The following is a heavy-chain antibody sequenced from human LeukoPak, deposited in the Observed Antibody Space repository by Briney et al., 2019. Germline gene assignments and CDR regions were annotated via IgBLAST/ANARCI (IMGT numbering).Heavy chain of an antibody. J-gene: IGHJ4*02. D-gene: IGHD1-26*01. V-gene: IGHV4-4*02. Sequence: SGTLSLTCAVSGGSIRSSNWWSWVRQPSGKGLEWIGQIYHSGSTNYNPSLKSRVTISLDKSKNQFSLKLSSVTAADTAVYYCARAGIVGAWYYFDYWGQGTLVTVSS. CDR3: ARAGIVGAWYYFDY. CDR1: GGSIRSSNW. CDR2: IYHSGST.